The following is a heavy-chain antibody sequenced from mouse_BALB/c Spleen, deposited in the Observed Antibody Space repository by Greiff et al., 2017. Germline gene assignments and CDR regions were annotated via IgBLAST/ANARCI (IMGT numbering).Heavy chain of an antibody. V-gene: IGHV1S127*01. J-gene: IGHJ3*01. CDR3: TRGKDYDGFAY. D-gene: IGHD2-4*01. Sequence: VQRVESGPELVRPGASVKMSCKASGYTFTSYWMHWVKQRPGQGLEWIGMIDPSNSETRLNQKFKGKAKLTAVTSTSTAYMELSSLTNEDSAVYYCTRGKDYDGFAYWGQGTLVTVSA. CDR1: GYTFTSYW. CDR2: IDPSNSET.